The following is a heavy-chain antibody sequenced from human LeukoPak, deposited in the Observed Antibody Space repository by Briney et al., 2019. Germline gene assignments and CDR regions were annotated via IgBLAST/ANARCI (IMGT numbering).Heavy chain of an antibody. V-gene: IGHV3-64D*09. J-gene: IGHJ2*01. CDR1: GFTFSSYA. CDR3: VKRGVGGGNPRYFDL. Sequence: GGSLRLSCSASGFTFSSYAMHWVRQAPGKGLEHVSAITNSGDSTYYPDSVKGRFTISRDNSKNTLYLQMSSLRVEDTAVYYCVKRGVGGGNPRYFDLWGRGTLVTVSS. D-gene: IGHD3-16*01. CDR2: ITNSGDST.